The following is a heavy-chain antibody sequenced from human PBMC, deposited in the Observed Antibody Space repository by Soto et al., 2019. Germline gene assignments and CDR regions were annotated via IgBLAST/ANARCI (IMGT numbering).Heavy chain of an antibody. CDR1: GFIFSSYG. V-gene: IGHV3-33*01. Sequence: QVQLVESGGGVVQPGRSLRLSCAASGFIFSSYGMHWVRQAPGKGLEWVAVIWYDGSNKYYADSVKGRFTISRDNSKNTLYLQMNSLRAEDTAVYYCAREGQMVATEGLGWFDPWGQGTLVTVSS. CDR3: AREGQMVATEGLGWFDP. CDR2: IWYDGSNK. J-gene: IGHJ5*02. D-gene: IGHD5-12*01.